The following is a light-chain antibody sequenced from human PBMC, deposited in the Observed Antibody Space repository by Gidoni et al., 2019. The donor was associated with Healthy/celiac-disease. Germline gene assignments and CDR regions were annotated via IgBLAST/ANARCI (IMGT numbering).Light chain of an antibody. CDR3: CSYAGSSTYV. Sequence: QSALTQPASVSGSPGQSITISCTGTSSDVGSYNLVSWYPQHPGKAPKLMIYEGSKRPSGVSNRFSGSKSDNTASLTISGLQAEDEADYYCCSYAGSSTYVFGTGTKVTVL. CDR2: EGS. CDR1: SSDVGSYNL. V-gene: IGLV2-23*01. J-gene: IGLJ1*01.